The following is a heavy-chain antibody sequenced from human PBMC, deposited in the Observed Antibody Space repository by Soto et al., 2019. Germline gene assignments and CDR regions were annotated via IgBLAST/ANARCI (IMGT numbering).Heavy chain of an antibody. J-gene: IGHJ6*02. CDR2: ISSTGNTI. CDR1: GFTFSDFY. D-gene: IGHD6-13*01. Sequence: PGGSLRLSCAASGFTFSDFYMSWIRQAPGKGLEWVSYISSTGNTIYSADSVKGRFTISRDNAKNSLYLQMYSLRAEDTAVYYCARVPAAGPIDYYYSGMDVWGQGTTVTVSS. CDR3: ARVPAAGPIDYYYSGMDV. V-gene: IGHV3-11*01.